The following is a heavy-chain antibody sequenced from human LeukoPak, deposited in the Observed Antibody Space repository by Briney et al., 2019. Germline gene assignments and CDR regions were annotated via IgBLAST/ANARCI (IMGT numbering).Heavy chain of an antibody. CDR3: ARGRSSSK. J-gene: IGHJ4*02. CDR1: GGSFSGYY. V-gene: IGHV4-34*01. D-gene: IGHD6-6*01. Sequence: SETLSLTCAVYGGSFSGYYWSWIRQPPGKGLEWIGEINHSGSTNYNPSLKSRVTISVDTSKNQFSLKLSSVTAADTAVYYCARGRSSSKWGQGTLVTVSS. CDR2: INHSGST.